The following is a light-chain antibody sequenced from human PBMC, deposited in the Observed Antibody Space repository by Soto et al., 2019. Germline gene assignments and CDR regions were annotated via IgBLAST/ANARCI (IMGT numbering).Light chain of an antibody. CDR2: DVI. Sequence: QSALTQPRSVSGSPGQSVTISCTGTSSDVGTYDYVSWYQQHPGKGPTLIIYDVIERPSGVPDRFSGSKSGNTASLTISGLQADDEADYFCCSYAGTNTFWVFGGGTKLTVL. J-gene: IGLJ3*02. CDR3: CSYAGTNTFWV. V-gene: IGLV2-11*01. CDR1: SSDVGTYDY.